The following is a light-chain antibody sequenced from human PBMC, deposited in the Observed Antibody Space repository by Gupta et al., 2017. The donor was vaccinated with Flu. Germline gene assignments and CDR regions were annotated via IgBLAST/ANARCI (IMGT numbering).Light chain of an antibody. V-gene: IGLV1-40*01. CDR3: QSYDSSLSGWV. CDR2: GNS. Sequence: VTISCTGSSSNIGAGYDVHWYQQLPGTAPKLLIYGNSNRLSGVPDRFSGSKSGTSASLTITGLQAEDEADYYCQSYDSSLSGWVFGGGTKLTVL. J-gene: IGLJ3*02. CDR1: SSNIGAGYD.